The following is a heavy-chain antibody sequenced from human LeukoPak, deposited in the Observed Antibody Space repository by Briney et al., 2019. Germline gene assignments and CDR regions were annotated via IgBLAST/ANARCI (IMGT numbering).Heavy chain of an antibody. CDR3: ARGRSCSSTSCPAVYFHH. J-gene: IGHJ1*01. CDR2: ISAYNGNT. D-gene: IGHD2-2*01. CDR1: GYTFTSYG. Sequence: ASVKVSCEASGYTFTSYGISWVRQAPGQGLEWMGWISAYNGNTNYAQKLQGRVTMTTDTSTSTAYMELRSLRSDDTAVYYCARGRSCSSTSCPAVYFHHWGQGTLVTVSS. V-gene: IGHV1-18*01.